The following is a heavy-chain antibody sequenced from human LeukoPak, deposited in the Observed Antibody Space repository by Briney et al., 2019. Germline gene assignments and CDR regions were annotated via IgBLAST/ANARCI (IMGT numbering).Heavy chain of an antibody. Sequence: PGGSLRLSCAASGCTFSGYGMHWVRQAPGKGLEWVAFIRHDGINDYYGYSVKGRFTISRDNSKDTFDLQMHSPRTEDTAVYYCAKEVYRARYGGIIDVWGKGTTVTVSS. CDR3: AKEVYRARYGGIIDV. CDR1: GCTFSGYG. V-gene: IGHV3-30*02. CDR2: IRHDGIND. D-gene: IGHD3-16*01. J-gene: IGHJ6*03.